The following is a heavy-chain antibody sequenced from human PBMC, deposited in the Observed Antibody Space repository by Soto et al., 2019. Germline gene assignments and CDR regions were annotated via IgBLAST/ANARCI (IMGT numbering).Heavy chain of an antibody. J-gene: IGHJ4*02. D-gene: IGHD3-10*01. CDR2: ISGSGGST. CDR3: AKSHDSWSLRSDY. CDR1: GFTFSSCA. V-gene: IGHV3-23*01. Sequence: EVQLLESGGGLVQPGGSLRLSCAASGFTFSSCAMNWVRQAPGKGLEWVSGISGSGGSTYYSDSVKGRFTISSDNSKNTLYLQMNSLRAEDTAVYYCAKSHDSWSLRSDYWGQGTLVTVSS.